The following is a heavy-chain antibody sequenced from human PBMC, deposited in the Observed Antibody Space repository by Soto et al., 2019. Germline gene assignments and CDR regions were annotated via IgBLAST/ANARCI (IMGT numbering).Heavy chain of an antibody. CDR1: GYSFTDYH. V-gene: IGHV1-2*04. D-gene: IGHD2-8*01. CDR3: ARGDSTDCSNGVCSFFYNHDMDV. CDR2: GNPKSGGT. J-gene: IGHJ6*02. Sequence: ASVKVSCKASGYSFTDYHIHRVGLAHGQGLEWLGRGNPKSGGTSTAQKFQGWVTMTTDTSISTASMELTRLTSDDTAIYYCARGDSTDCSNGVCSFFYNHDMDVWGQGTTVTVSS.